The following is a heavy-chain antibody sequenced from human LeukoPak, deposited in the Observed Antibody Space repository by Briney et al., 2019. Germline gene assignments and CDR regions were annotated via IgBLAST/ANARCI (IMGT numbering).Heavy chain of an antibody. CDR2: ISLVNGVA. CDR3: ARDNNLRPYQLEL. V-gene: IGHV1-18*01. Sequence: TSVKVSCKASGHTFSGYGLNWVRQAPGHAREWVDWISLVNGVAHYAQRVKGTVTLTTDTPTRTAYMELTGLKSAATAVYDCARDNNLRPYQLELWGQGTLVSISS. D-gene: IGHD1-1*01. J-gene: IGHJ4*02. CDR1: GHTFSGYG.